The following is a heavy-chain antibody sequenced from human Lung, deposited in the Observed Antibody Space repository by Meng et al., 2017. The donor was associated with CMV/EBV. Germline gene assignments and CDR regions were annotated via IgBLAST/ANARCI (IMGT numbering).Heavy chain of an antibody. Sequence: GGSXRLXCAASGFIFSDYGMSWVRQVPGKGLEWLSGISGSGGRTYYAESIKGRFTISRDNSKNTIYLQMDNLRAEDTAVYYCAKDRGDYSNFRFDPSGPGXLVTFSS. CDR1: GFIFSDYG. D-gene: IGHD4-11*01. CDR3: AKDRGDYSNFRFDP. CDR2: ISGSGGRT. V-gene: IGHV3-23*01. J-gene: IGHJ5*02.